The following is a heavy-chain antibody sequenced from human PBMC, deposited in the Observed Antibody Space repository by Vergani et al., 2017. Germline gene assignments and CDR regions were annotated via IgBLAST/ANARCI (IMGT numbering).Heavy chain of an antibody. CDR2: ISSSSSYI. D-gene: IGHD2-2*02. V-gene: IGHV3-21*01. CDR1: GFTFSSYS. J-gene: IGHJ3*02. CDR3: ARTVVPAAIDDAFDI. Sequence: EVQLVESGGGLVKPGGSLRLSCAASGFTFSSYSMNWVRQAPGKGLEWVSSISSSSSYIYYADSVKGRFTISRDNSKNTLYLQMNSLRAEDTAVYYCARTVVPAAIDDAFDIWGQGTMVTVSS.